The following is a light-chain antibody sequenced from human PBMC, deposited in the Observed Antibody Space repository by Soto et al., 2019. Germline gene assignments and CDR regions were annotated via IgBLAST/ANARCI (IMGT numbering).Light chain of an antibody. J-gene: IGKJ1*01. Sequence: AIQLTQSPSSLSASVGDRVTITCRAGQGISSALAWYQQKPGKAPKLLIYDASSLESGVPSRFSGSGSGTDFTLTISSLQPEDFATYYCQQCYSTPWTFGQGTKVDIK. CDR1: QGISSA. CDR2: DAS. V-gene: IGKV1-13*02. CDR3: QQCYSTPWT.